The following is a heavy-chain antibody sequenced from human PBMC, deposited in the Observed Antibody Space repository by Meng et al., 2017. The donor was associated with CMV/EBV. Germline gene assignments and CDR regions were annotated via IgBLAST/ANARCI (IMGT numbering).Heavy chain of an antibody. Sequence: SVNVSCKASGYTFTGYYMHWLRQAPGQGLEWMGWINPNSGGTNYAQKFQGRVTMTRDTSISTAYMELSRLRSDDTAVYYCAPAYYYDSSGYFDAFDIWGQGTMVTVSS. J-gene: IGHJ3*02. CDR3: APAYYYDSSGYFDAFDI. D-gene: IGHD3-22*01. CDR2: INPNSGGT. CDR1: GYTFTGYY. V-gene: IGHV1-2*02.